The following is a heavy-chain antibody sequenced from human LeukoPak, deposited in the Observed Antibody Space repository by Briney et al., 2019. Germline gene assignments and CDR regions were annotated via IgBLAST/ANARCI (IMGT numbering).Heavy chain of an antibody. CDR3: ARPIHYGDYNY. CDR2: INHSGST. CDR1: GGSFSGYY. V-gene: IGHV4-34*01. D-gene: IGHD4-17*01. J-gene: IGHJ4*02. Sequence: PSETLSLTCAVYGGSFSGYYWSWIRQPPGKGLEWIGEINHSGSTNYNPSLKSRVTISVDTSKNQFSLKLSSVTAADTAVYYCARPIHYGDYNYCGQGTLVTVSS.